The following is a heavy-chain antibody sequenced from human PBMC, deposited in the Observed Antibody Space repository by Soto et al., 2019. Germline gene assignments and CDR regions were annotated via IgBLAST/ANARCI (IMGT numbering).Heavy chain of an antibody. CDR2: IFYRGDT. CDR1: GASVNTGDYY. Sequence: VQLQGSGPGLVKPSQTLSLTCTVSGASVNTGDYYWSYIRQSPGKGLEWLGYIFYRGDTYYNPSLKSRATISLNTSRSQISPTLTSVTDSDTDVYFCVRTGTTDDFWGQGTLVTVSS. CDR3: VRTGTTDDF. J-gene: IGHJ1*01. V-gene: IGHV4-30-4*01. D-gene: IGHD1-7*01.